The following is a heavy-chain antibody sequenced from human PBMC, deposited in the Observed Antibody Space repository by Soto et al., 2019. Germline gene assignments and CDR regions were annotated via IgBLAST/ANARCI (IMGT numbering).Heavy chain of an antibody. CDR3: ARSTYIYGVDV. CDR2: INPDSGGT. D-gene: IGHD4-4*01. J-gene: IGHJ6*02. Sequence: ASVKVSCKGSGYTFTDHFIHWVRQAPGQGLEWMAWINPDSGGTNYAQNFQGRATVTRDTSVTTVYLELRSLRSDDTAMYYCARSTYIYGVDVWGQGTTVTVSS. V-gene: IGHV1-2*02. CDR1: GYTFTDHF.